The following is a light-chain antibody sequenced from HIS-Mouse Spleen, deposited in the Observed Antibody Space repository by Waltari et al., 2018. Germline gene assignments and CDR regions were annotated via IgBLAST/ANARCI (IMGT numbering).Light chain of an antibody. V-gene: IGLV1-47*01. CDR2: RNK. Sequence: QSVLTQPPSASGTPGQRVTISCSGSSSNIGSNYVYWYQQPPGTAPKPLIYRNKQWPSGVPDRVSGSKSGTSASLAISGLRSEDEADYYCAAWDDSLSGPVFGGGTKLTVL. CDR3: AAWDDSLSGPV. J-gene: IGLJ3*02. CDR1: SSNIGSNY.